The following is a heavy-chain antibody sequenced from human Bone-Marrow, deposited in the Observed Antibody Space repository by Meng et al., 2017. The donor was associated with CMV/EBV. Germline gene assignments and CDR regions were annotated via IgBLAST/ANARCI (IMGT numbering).Heavy chain of an antibody. CDR3: ARGRYDFWSGSLASYYYYGMDV. Sequence: GESLKISCAASGFTFSSYSMNWVRQAPGKGLEWVSYISSSSSTIYYADSVKGRFTISRDNAKNSLYLQMNSLRAEDTAVYYCARGRYDFWSGSLASYYYYGMDVWGQGTTATVSS. CDR2: ISSSSSTI. V-gene: IGHV3-48*04. CDR1: GFTFSSYS. D-gene: IGHD3-3*01. J-gene: IGHJ6*02.